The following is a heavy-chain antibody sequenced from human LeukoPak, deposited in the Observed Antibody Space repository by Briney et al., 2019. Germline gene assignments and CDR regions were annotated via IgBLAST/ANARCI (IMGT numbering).Heavy chain of an antibody. V-gene: IGHV4-59*01. CDR2: IYYSGST. CDR3: ARAYDSSGYYPRGLDY. CDR1: GGSISSYY. J-gene: IGHJ4*02. D-gene: IGHD3-22*01. Sequence: SETLPLTCTVSGGSISSYYWSWIRQPPGKGLEWIGYIYYSGSTNYNPSLKSRVTISVDTSKNQFSLKLSSVTAADTAVYYCARAYDSSGYYPRGLDYWGQGTLVTVSS.